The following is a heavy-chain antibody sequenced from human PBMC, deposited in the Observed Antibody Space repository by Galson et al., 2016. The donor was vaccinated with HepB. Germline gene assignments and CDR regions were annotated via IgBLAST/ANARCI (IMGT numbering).Heavy chain of an antibody. CDR1: RFTFSSYW. D-gene: IGHD1-26*01. V-gene: IGHV3-74*01. CDR3: ARGPPTVGAISALLDY. CDR2: INNDGSST. J-gene: IGHJ4*02. Sequence: SLRLSCAASRFTFSSYWMYWVRQAPGKGLVRVSRINNDGSSTSYADSVKGRFTISRDNAKNALYLQMNSLRAEDTAVYYCARGPPTVGAISALLDYWGQGTLVTVSS.